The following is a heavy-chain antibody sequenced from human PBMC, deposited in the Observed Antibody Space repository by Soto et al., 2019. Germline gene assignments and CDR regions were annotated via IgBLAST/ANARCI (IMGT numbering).Heavy chain of an antibody. V-gene: IGHV4-59*01. D-gene: IGHD3-10*01. CDR1: GGSISSYY. CDR3: ARGPRINMVRGYYGMDV. Sequence: SETLSLTCTVSGGSISSYYWSWIRQPPGKGLEWIGYIYYSGSTNYNPSLKSRVTISVDTSKNQFSLKLSSVTAADTAVYYCARGPRINMVRGYYGMDVWGQGTTVTVYS. J-gene: IGHJ6*02. CDR2: IYYSGST.